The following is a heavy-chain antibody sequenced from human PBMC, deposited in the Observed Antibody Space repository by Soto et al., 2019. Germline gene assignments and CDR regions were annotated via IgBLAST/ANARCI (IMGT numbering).Heavy chain of an antibody. D-gene: IGHD4-4*01. CDR3: AGSNETGGGYYYYGMDV. J-gene: IGHJ6*02. Sequence: KTSETLSLTCAVYGGSFSGYYWSWIRQPPGKGLEWIGEINHSGSTNYNPSLKSRVTISVDTSKNQFSLKLSSVTAADTAVYYCAGSNETGGGYYYYGMDVWGQGTTVTVS. V-gene: IGHV4-34*01. CDR1: GGSFSGYY. CDR2: INHSGST.